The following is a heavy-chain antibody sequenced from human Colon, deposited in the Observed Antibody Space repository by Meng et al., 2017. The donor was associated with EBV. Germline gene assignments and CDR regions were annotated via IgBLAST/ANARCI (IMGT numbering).Heavy chain of an antibody. CDR2: IDHRGNT. D-gene: IGHD3-10*01. CDR3: ARRGPSGNFSP. V-gene: IGHV4-34*01. CDR1: GGSFRDYY. J-gene: IGHJ5*02. Sequence: GQIQQWGAGLLKPSELPSRSCAVVGGSFRDYYWPWIRHPPGKGLEWIGEIDHRGNTKYNPSLKSRVTISLDTSKKQFSLKVSSVTAADSAVYYCARRGPSGNFSPWSQGALVTVSS.